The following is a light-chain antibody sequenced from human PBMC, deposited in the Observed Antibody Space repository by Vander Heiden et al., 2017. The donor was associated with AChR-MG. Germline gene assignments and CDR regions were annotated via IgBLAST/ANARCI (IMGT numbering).Light chain of an antibody. J-gene: IGKJ4*01. CDR2: GAS. CDR1: QSVSGSY. CDR3: QQYGRAPLT. Sequence: EIVLTQSPGTLSLSSGERATLTCRASQSVSGSYLAWYQQKPGQAPRLLIYGASSRATGIPDRFSGSGSGTDFTLTISRLEPEDFAVYHCQQYGRAPLTVGGGTKVEI. V-gene: IGKV3-20*01.